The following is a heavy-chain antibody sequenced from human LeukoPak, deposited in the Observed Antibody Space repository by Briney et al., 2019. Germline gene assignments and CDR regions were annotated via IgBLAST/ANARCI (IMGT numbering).Heavy chain of an antibody. CDR3: ARDKLWFGDVGPIDY. J-gene: IGHJ4*02. Sequence: RPGGSLRLSCAASGFTFNTYSMNWVRQAPGKGLEWGSSISSSDTYIHYADSVKGRFTISRDNAKNSLYLQMNSLRAEDTAVYYCARDKLWFGDVGPIDYWGQGTLVTVPS. V-gene: IGHV3-21*01. CDR2: ISSSDTYI. CDR1: GFTFNTYS. D-gene: IGHD3-10*01.